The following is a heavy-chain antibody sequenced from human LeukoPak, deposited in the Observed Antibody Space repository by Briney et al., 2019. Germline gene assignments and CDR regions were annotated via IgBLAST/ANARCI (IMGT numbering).Heavy chain of an antibody. J-gene: IGHJ4*02. D-gene: IGHD4-17*01. V-gene: IGHV3-53*01. CDR2: IYSGGST. CDR3: ARGVGTVTTYFDY. CDR1: GFTVSSNY. Sequence: GGSLRLSCAASGFTVSSNYMSWVRQAPGKGLEWVSVIYSGGSTYYADSVKGRFTISRDNSKNTLYLQMNSLRAEDTAVYYCARGVGTVTTYFDYWGQGTLVTVSS.